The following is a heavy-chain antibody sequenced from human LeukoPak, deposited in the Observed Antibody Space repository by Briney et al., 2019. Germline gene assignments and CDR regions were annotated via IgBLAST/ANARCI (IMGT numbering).Heavy chain of an antibody. CDR1: SGSISTSNYY. CDR2: IFYSGST. Sequence: SETLSLTCTVSSGSISTSNYYWGWVRQPPGKALEWIGNIFYSGSTYYSPSLKSRVTISLDTSRNQFSLKLNSVTAEDTAVYYCARGGYTVTSPGDYWGQGTLVTVSS. V-gene: IGHV4-39*07. CDR3: ARGGYTVTSPGDY. J-gene: IGHJ4*02. D-gene: IGHD4-17*01.